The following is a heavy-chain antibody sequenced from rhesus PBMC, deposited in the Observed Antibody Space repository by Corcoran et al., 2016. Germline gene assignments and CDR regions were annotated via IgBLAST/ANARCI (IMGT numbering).Heavy chain of an antibody. Sequence: EVRLVESGGGLAKPGGSLRLSCAASGFTFSASAMDWVRQAPGKGLEWVSRISNGGGSTWYVDSVKDRFTISRENANNILYLQMDSLRAEDTAVYFCVRAIGYWGQGVLVTVSS. J-gene: IGHJ4*01. CDR3: VRAIGY. V-gene: IGHV3-178*01. CDR1: GFTFSASA. CDR2: ISNGGGST.